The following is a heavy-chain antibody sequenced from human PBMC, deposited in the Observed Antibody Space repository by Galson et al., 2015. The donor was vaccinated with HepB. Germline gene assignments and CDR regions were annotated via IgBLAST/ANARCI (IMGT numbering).Heavy chain of an antibody. Sequence: SVKVSCKASGYTFTSYYMHWVRQAPGQGLEWMGIINPSGGSTSYAQKFQGRVTMTRDTSTSTVYMELSSLRSEDTAVYYCAREREVAGPGDYYGMDVWGQGTTVTVSS. D-gene: IGHD6-19*01. CDR1: GYTFTSYY. CDR3: AREREVAGPGDYYGMDV. V-gene: IGHV1-46*01. CDR2: INPSGGST. J-gene: IGHJ6*02.